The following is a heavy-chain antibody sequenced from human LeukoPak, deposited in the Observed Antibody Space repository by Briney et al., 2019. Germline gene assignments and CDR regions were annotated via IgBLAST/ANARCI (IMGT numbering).Heavy chain of an antibody. V-gene: IGHV3-30*02. Sequence: GGSLRLSCAASGFTFSSYGKHWVRQAPGKGLEWVAFIRYDGSNKYYADSVKGRFTISRDNSKNTLYLQMDSLRAEDTAVYYCAKDRGYYYGSGSYSDYWGQGTLVTVSS. CDR1: GFTFSSYG. J-gene: IGHJ4*02. CDR3: AKDRGYYYGSGSYSDY. CDR2: IRYDGSNK. D-gene: IGHD3-10*01.